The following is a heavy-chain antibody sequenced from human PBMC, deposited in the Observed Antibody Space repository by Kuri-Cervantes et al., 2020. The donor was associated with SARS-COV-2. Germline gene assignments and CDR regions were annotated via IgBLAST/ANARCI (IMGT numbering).Heavy chain of an antibody. CDR2: VSYNGTNK. Sequence: GESLKISCTASGFNYLNYAIHWVRQAPGTGLEWVAVVSYNGTNKYYADSVKGRFTISRDNAKNSLYLQMNSLRAEDTAVYYCARDGRSPWIQLWGAFDIWGQGTMVTVSS. J-gene: IGHJ3*02. CDR1: GFNYLNYA. V-gene: IGHV3-30-3*01. D-gene: IGHD5-18*01. CDR3: ARDGRSPWIQLWGAFDI.